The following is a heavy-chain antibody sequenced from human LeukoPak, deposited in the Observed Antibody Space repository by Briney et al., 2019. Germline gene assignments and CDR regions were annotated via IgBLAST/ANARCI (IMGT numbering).Heavy chain of an antibody. CDR1: GDSITSYY. CDR2: IAYSGST. J-gene: IGHJ4*02. D-gene: IGHD3-16*01. CDR3: ARGRLRSVLDY. Sequence: SETPSLTCSVSGDSITSYYWTWIRRPPGKGLEWIGYIAYSGSTSYNSSLKSRVTMSIDMSKNQFSLNLSSVTAADTAVYYCARGRLRSVLDYWGQGTLVTVSS. V-gene: IGHV4-59*01.